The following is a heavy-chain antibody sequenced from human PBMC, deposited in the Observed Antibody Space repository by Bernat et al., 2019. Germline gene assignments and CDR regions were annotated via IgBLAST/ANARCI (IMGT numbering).Heavy chain of an antibody. V-gene: IGHV3-11*05. CDR3: ARGTSTSAPYMDV. CDR1: GFTFSDYY. J-gene: IGHJ6*03. CDR2: MSSRSYT. Sequence: QVQLVESGGGLVKPGGSLRLSCAASGFTFSDYYMSRIRQAPGKGLDWVSYMSSRSYTNYADSVKGRFTISRDNAKNSLYLQMNSLRAEDTAVYYCARGTSTSAPYMDVWGKGTTVTVSS.